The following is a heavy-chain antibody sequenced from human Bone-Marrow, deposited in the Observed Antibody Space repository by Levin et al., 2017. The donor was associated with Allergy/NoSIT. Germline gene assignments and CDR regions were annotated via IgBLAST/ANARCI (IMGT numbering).Heavy chain of an antibody. Sequence: GGSLRLSCAASGFTFDDYGMSWVRQAPGKGLEWVSGIYWNGASTGYADSVKGRFTISRDNAKNSLYLQMNSLRVEDTALYHCARSIGGDYANDAFDVWGQGTMVTVSS. D-gene: IGHD4-17*01. V-gene: IGHV3-20*01. CDR1: GFTFDDYG. CDR3: ARSIGGDYANDAFDV. CDR2: IYWNGAST. J-gene: IGHJ3*01.